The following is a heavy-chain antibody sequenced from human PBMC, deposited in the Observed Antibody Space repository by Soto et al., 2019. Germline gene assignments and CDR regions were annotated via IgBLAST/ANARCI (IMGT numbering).Heavy chain of an antibody. D-gene: IGHD1-7*01. CDR3: ARQPPIPGTTWFDY. CDR2: IYYSGST. CDR1: GGCISSSSYY. V-gene: IGHV4-39*01. Sequence: PSETRSLTCTVSGGCISSSSYYWGWIRQPPGKGLEWIGSIYYSGSTYYNPPLKSRGTISVDTSKSQFSLKLSSGTAADTAVYYCARQPPIPGTTWFDYCGQGTLVTVSS. J-gene: IGHJ4*02.